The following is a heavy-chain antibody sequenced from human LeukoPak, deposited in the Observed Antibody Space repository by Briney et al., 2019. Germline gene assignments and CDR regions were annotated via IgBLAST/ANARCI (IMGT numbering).Heavy chain of an antibody. CDR2: IHYSGST. J-gene: IGHJ5*02. CDR3: ATSIYTGSYNWFDP. D-gene: IGHD1-26*01. CDR1: GGSISTYY. V-gene: IGHV4-59*01. Sequence: PSETLSLTCTVSGGSISTYYWSWIRQPPGKRLEWIGFIHYSGSTNYNPSLKSRVTVSLDTSKNHFSLKLSSVTAADTAVYYCATSIYTGSYNWFDPWGQGTLVTVSS.